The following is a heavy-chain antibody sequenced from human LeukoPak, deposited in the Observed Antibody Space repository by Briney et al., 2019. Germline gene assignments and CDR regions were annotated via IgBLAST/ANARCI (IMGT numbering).Heavy chain of an antibody. J-gene: IGHJ3*02. CDR1: GFTFSSYA. CDR3: ARDWLSEWEQLPDYDAVDI. V-gene: IGHV3-23*01. CDR2: ISGSGGNT. Sequence: QPGGSLRLSCAASGFTFSSYAMSWVRQPPGKELEWVSSISGSGGNTYYADSVKVRFTISRDNSKNTLYVQMNSLRDEDTAVDYCARDWLSEWEQLPDYDAVDIWGQGTMVTVSS. D-gene: IGHD1-26*01.